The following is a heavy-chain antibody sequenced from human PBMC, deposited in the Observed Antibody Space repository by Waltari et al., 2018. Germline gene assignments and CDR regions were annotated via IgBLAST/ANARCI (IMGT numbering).Heavy chain of an antibody. V-gene: IGHV3-74*01. CDR1: GFTSGSCW. J-gene: IGHJ4*02. D-gene: IGHD5-18*01. CDR3: ARKGGRGYPYGPFYYDH. CDR2: INIDGGYI. Sequence: EVQLVESGGGLVQPGGSLRLSCAASGFTSGSCWMHGVRQAPGKGLEWVSRINIDGGYISYTDSVKGRFTISRDNAKNTLFLQLNSLRADDTAVYYCARKGGRGYPYGPFYYDHWGQGTLVTVSP.